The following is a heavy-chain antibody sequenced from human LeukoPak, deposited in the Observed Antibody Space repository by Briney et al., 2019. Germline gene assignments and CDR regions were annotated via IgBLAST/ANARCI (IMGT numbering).Heavy chain of an antibody. CDR3: AKASRSGLGELLDY. D-gene: IGHD1-26*01. CDR1: GFTFSSYA. V-gene: IGHV3-30-3*01. CDR2: ISYDGSNK. Sequence: GGSLRLSCAASGFTFSSYAMHWVRQAPGKGLEWVAVISYDGSNKYYADSVKGRFTISRDNSKNTLYLQMNSLRAEDTAVYYCAKASRSGLGELLDYWGQGTLVTVSS. J-gene: IGHJ4*02.